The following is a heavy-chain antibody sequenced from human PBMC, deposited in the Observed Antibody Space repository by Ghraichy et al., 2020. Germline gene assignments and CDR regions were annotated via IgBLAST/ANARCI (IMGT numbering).Heavy chain of an antibody. CDR2: IYYSGST. D-gene: IGHD3-22*01. V-gene: IGHV4-31*03. CDR3: ARGSDYYDSSGYYSPGVGAFDI. Sequence: SETLSLTCTVSGGSISSGGYYWSWIRQHPGKGLEWIGYIYYSGSTYYNPSLKSRVTISVDTSKNQFSLKLSSVTAADTAVYYCARGSDYYDSSGYYSPGVGAFDIWGQGTMVTVSS. CDR1: GGSISSGGYY. J-gene: IGHJ3*02.